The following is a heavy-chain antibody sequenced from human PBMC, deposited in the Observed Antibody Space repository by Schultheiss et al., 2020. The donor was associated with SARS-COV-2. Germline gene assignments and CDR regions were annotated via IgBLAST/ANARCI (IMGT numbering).Heavy chain of an antibody. Sequence: SETLSLTCTVSGGSISSYYWSWIRQPPGKGLEWIGYIYYSGSTNYNPSLKSRVTISVDTSKNQFSLKLSSVTAADTAVYYCARSLVVNDYGDHFDYWGQGTLVTVSS. CDR2: IYYSGST. D-gene: IGHD4-17*01. J-gene: IGHJ4*02. CDR1: GGSISSYY. CDR3: ARSLVVNDYGDHFDY. V-gene: IGHV4-59*12.